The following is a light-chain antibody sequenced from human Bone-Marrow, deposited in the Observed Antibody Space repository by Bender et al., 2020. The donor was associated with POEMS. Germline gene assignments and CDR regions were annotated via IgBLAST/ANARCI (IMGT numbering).Light chain of an antibody. Sequence: QSVLTQPPSASGTPGQRVTISCSGSSSNIGTNPVNWLQQLPGTAPKLLIYINYQRPSGVPDRFSGSKSGTSASLAISGLQSEDEADYYCAAWEDSLNGWVFGGGTKLTVL. CDR3: AAWEDSLNGWV. V-gene: IGLV1-44*01. CDR2: INY. CDR1: SSNIGTNP. J-gene: IGLJ3*02.